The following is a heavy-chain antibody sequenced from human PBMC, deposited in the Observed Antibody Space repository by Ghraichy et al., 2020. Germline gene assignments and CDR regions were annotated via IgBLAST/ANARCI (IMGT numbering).Heavy chain of an antibody. CDR3: ARHVPRYSSSWSGERTFDY. Sequence: SETLSLTCTVSGGSISSYYWSWIRQPPGKGLEWIGYIYYSGSTNYNPSLKSRVTISVDTSKNQFSLKLSSVTTADTAVYYCARHVPRYSSSWSGERTFDYWGQGTLVTVSS. CDR2: IYYSGST. D-gene: IGHD6-13*01. J-gene: IGHJ4*02. V-gene: IGHV4-59*08. CDR1: GGSISSYY.